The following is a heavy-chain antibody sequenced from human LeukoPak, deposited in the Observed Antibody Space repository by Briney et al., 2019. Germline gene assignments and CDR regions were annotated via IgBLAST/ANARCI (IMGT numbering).Heavy chain of an antibody. J-gene: IGHJ4*02. D-gene: IGHD6-13*01. Sequence: GGSLRLSFEASGFTVYNNGLSWFRQAPGKGLEWVSDISGGGNTYYAESVKGRFTISRDNSKNTLYLQMNSLRAEDTALYYASGHGSSSYWGQGTLVAVSS. V-gene: IGHV3-23*01. CDR3: SGHGSSSY. CDR2: ISGGGNT. CDR1: GFTVYNNG.